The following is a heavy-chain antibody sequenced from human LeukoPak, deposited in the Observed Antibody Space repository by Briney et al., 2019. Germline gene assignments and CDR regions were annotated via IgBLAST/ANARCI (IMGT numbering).Heavy chain of an antibody. J-gene: IGHJ4*02. CDR1: GGSISSYY. CDR2: IYYSGST. Sequence: SETLSLTCTVSGGSISSYYWSWLRPPPGKGLEWIGYIYYSGSTNYNPSLKSRVTISVDTSKNQFSLKLSSVTAADTAVYYCARSSAYEDYVWGRYRPRYYFDYWGQGTLVTVSS. D-gene: IGHD3-16*01. V-gene: IGHV4-59*01. CDR3: ARSSAYEDYVWGRYRPRYYFDY.